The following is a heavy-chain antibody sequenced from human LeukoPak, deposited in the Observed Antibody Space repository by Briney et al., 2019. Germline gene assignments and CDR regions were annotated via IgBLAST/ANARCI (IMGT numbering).Heavy chain of an antibody. D-gene: IGHD6-13*01. CDR1: GFTFSSYS. CDR2: ISSSSSYI. J-gene: IGHJ4*02. V-gene: IGHV3-21*01. Sequence: PGGSLRLSCAASGFTFSSYSMNWVRLAPGKGLEWVSSISSSSSYIYYADSVKGRFTISRDDAKNSLYLQMNSLRAEDTAVYYCARVRTNSWYSDSWGQGTLVTVSS. CDR3: ARVRTNSWYSDS.